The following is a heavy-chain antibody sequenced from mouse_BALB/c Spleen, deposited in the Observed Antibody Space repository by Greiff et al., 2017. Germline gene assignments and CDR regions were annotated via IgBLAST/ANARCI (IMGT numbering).Heavy chain of an antibody. J-gene: IGHJ1*01. CDR3: AREGRSYYGSSYWYFDV. CDR2: IYPGNVNT. V-gene: IGHV1S56*01. Sequence: QVQLQQSGPELVKPGASVRISCKASGYTFTSYYIHWVKQRPGQGLEWIGWIYPGNVNTKYNEKFKGKATLTADKSSSTAYMQLSSLTSEDSAVYFCAREGRSYYGSSYWYFDVWGAGTTVTVSS. CDR1: GYTFTSYY. D-gene: IGHD1-1*01.